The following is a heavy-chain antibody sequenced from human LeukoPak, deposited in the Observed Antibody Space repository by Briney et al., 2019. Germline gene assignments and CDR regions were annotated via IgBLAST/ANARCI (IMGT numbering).Heavy chain of an antibody. CDR2: ISYDGSNK. Sequence: GRSLRLSCAASGVTFSSYAMHWVRQAPGKGLEWVAVISYDGSNKYYADSVEGRFTISRDNSKNTLYLQMNSLRAEDTAVYYCARGRRLVTHRNVYLDYWGQGTLVTVSS. J-gene: IGHJ4*02. V-gene: IGHV3-30*04. CDR3: ARGRRLVTHRNVYLDY. D-gene: IGHD4-17*01. CDR1: GVTFSSYA.